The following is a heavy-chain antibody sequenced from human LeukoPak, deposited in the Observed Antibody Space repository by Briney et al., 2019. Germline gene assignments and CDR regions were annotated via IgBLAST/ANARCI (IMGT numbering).Heavy chain of an antibody. CDR3: GSSHYYDSGGYYYDY. CDR1: GLTFSSHW. Sequence: GGSLRLSCAASGLTFSSHWMHWVRQAPGKGLVWVSRITNDGSSTTYADSVKGRFTISRDNSKSSVYLQMNSLRAEDTAVYYCGSSHYYDSGGYYYDYRGQGTLVTVSS. CDR2: ITNDGSST. J-gene: IGHJ4*02. D-gene: IGHD3-22*01. V-gene: IGHV3-74*01.